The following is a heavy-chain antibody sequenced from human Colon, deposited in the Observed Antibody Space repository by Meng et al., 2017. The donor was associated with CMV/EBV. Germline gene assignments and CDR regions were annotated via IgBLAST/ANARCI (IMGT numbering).Heavy chain of an antibody. J-gene: IGHJ5*02. CDR3: ATRGT. CDR1: GFSVSSDI. D-gene: IGHD5-24*01. V-gene: IGHV3-66*01. CDR2: IHSGGTQPT. Sequence: VQLVESGXGLVQAXGSLRLSCAASGFSVSSDIMAWVRQTPGKGPEWVSIIHSGGTQPTFYADSVKGRFTISRDNSKESLYLQMNSLRVEDTAVYYCATRGTWGQGTLVTVSS.